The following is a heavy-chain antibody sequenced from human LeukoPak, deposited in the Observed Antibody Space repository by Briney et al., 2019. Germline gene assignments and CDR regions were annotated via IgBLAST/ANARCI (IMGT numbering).Heavy chain of an antibody. D-gene: IGHD3-10*01. J-gene: IGHJ5*02. CDR1: GFTVSSNY. Sequence: PGGSLRLSCGASGFTVSSNYMSWVRQAPGKGLEWVSVIYSGGSTYYADSVKGRFTISRDTSKNTLYLQMNGLRADDTALYYCASHSGSYYGWFDPWGQGTLVTVSS. CDR2: IYSGGST. V-gene: IGHV3-66*04. CDR3: ASHSGSYYGWFDP.